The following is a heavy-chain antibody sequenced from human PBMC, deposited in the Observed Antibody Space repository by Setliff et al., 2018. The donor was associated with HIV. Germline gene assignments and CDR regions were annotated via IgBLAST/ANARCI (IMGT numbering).Heavy chain of an antibody. CDR1: GYSISSGYY. CDR3: ARESPDGLDY. D-gene: IGHD2-8*01. J-gene: IGHJ4*02. Sequence: SETLSLTCPVSGYSISSGYYWGWIRQPPGRGLEWIGAIHHSGNTYYNPSLKSRVTISVDTSKNQFSLKVNSVTAADTAMYFCARESPDGLDYWGQGTLVTVSS. V-gene: IGHV4-38-2*02. CDR2: IHHSGNT.